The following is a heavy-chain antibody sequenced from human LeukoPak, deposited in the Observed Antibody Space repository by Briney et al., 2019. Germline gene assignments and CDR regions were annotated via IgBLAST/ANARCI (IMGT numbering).Heavy chain of an antibody. J-gene: IGHJ4*02. CDR2: IFPSGGEI. Sequence: GGSLRLSCAASGFTFSTFAMIWVRQPPGKGLEWVSSIFPSGGEIHYADSVRGRFTISRDNSKSTLSLQMNSLRAEDTAVYYCARDSPGYYGSGSYYTPFDYWGQGTLVTVSS. CDR1: GFTFSTFA. V-gene: IGHV3-23*01. D-gene: IGHD3-10*01. CDR3: ARDSPGYYGSGSYYTPFDY.